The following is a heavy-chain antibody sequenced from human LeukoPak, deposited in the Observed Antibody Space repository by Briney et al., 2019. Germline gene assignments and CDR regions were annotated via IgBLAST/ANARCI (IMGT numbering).Heavy chain of an antibody. V-gene: IGHV3-23*01. CDR1: GFTVSAYA. J-gene: IGHJ4*02. CDR3: AARKVRGVWFYLDY. Sequence: GGSLRLSCAASGFTVSAYAMAWVRQAPGKGLEWLSTIYDDNTYYADSVKGRFAISTDNSKNTLYLQMNSLRVEDTAVYFCAARKVRGVWFYLDYWGQGTLVTVSS. CDR2: IYDDNT. D-gene: IGHD3-10*01.